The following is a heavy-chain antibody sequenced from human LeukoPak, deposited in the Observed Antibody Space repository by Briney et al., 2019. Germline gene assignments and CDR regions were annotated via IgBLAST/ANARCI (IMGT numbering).Heavy chain of an antibody. CDR1: GFTFSPYA. J-gene: IGHJ4*02. Sequence: GGSLRLSCAASGFTFSPYAMTWVRQAPGKGLECVSTITSGTTHIYYTDSVKGRFTTPRDDAKPSLYIQLNRRRTEDTAVYYCSRDGIGWSRDYWGQGTLVTVCS. CDR3: SRDGIGWSRDY. V-gene: IGHV3-21*01. D-gene: IGHD1-1*01. CDR2: ITSGTTHI.